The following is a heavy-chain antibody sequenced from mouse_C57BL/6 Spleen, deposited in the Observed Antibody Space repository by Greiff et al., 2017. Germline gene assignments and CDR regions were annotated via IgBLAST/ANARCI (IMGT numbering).Heavy chain of an antibody. CDR3: ARSDYGSSYDYAMDY. Sequence: VQRVESGAELVRPGTSVKVSCKASGYAFTNYLIEWVKQRPGQGLEWIGVINPGSGGTNYNEKFKGKATLTADKSSSTAYMQLSSLTSEDSAVYFCARSDYGSSYDYAMDYWGQGTSVTVSS. J-gene: IGHJ4*01. V-gene: IGHV1-54*01. D-gene: IGHD1-1*01. CDR2: INPGSGGT. CDR1: GYAFTNYL.